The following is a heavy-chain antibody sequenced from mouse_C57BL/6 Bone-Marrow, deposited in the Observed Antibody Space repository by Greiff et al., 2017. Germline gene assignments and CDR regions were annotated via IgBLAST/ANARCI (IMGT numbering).Heavy chain of an antibody. CDR3: AKSYGSSWYFDV. Sequence: VQLQQSGAELARPGASVKLSCKASGYTFTSYGISWVKQRTGQGLEWIGEIYPRSGNNYYNEKFKGKATLTADKSSSTAYMELRSLTSEDSAVYFCAKSYGSSWYFDVWGTGTTVTVSS. CDR1: GYTFTSYG. J-gene: IGHJ1*03. CDR2: IYPRSGNN. D-gene: IGHD1-1*01. V-gene: IGHV1-81*01.